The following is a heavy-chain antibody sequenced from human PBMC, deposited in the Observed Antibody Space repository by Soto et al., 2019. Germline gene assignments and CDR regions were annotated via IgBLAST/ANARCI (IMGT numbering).Heavy chain of an antibody. CDR3: ARDGRTYYDFWSGDYSWFDH. J-gene: IGHJ5*02. D-gene: IGHD3-3*01. Sequence: ASVKVSCKASGYTFTSYAMHWVRQAPGQRLEWMGWINAGNGNTKYSQKFQGRVTITRDTSASTAYMELSSLRSEDTAVYYCARDGRTYYDFWSGDYSWFDHWGQGTLVTVSS. CDR1: GYTFTSYA. V-gene: IGHV1-3*01. CDR2: INAGNGNT.